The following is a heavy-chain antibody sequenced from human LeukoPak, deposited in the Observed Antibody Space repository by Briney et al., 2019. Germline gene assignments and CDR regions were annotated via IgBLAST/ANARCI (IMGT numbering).Heavy chain of an antibody. V-gene: IGHV4-34*01. J-gene: IGHJ2*01. D-gene: IGHD3-10*01. Sequence: SETLSLTCALYGGSFSSYSWSWTWIRQTPEQGLEWIGEIIEKGNANYNPSLKSRVTIDLDTSKNQFSLKLTSMTAADTAMYYCARGYYPPRWYFDLGGGGTLVTVSS. CDR3: ARGYYPPRWYFDL. CDR1: GGSFSSYS. CDR2: IIEKGNA.